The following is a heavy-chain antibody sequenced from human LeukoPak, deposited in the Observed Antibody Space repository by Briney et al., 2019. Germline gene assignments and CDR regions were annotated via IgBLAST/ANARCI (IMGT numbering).Heavy chain of an antibody. D-gene: IGHD6-19*01. J-gene: IGHJ6*03. V-gene: IGHV1-2*02. Sequence: GASVTVSCKASGYTFTGYYMHWVRQAPGQGLEWMGWINPNSGGTNYAQKFQGRDTMTRNTSISTAYMELSRLRSDDTAVYYCARAVAVAGQDQYYYYYYMDVWGKGTTVTVSS. CDR1: GYTFTGYY. CDR2: INPNSGGT. CDR3: ARAVAVAGQDQYYYYYYMDV.